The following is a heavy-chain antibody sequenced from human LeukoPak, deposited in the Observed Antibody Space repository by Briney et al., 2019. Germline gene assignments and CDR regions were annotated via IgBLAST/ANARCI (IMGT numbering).Heavy chain of an antibody. J-gene: IGHJ4*02. CDR1: GYTFTGYY. CDR3: ARDSYTRRYFDY. CDR2: INPNSGGT. D-gene: IGHD1-26*01. V-gene: IGHV1-2*02. Sequence: ASVKVSCKASGYTFTGYYMHWVRQAPGQGLEWMGWINPNSGGTNYTQKVQGRVTMTRDTSISTAYMVLSRLRSDDTAVYYCARDSYTRRYFDYWGQGTLVTVSS.